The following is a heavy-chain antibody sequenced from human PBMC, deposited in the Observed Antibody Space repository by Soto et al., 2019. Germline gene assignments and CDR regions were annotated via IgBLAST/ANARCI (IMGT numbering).Heavy chain of an antibody. CDR1: GDSISPYY. J-gene: IGHJ5*02. CDR2: IYYTGIT. V-gene: IGHV4-59*01. CDR3: GGGGKYSGSGDFDP. Sequence: SETLSLTCTVSGDSISPYYWSWIRQPPGKGLEWLGYIYYTGITNYNPSLKSRVTISVDMSKNQFSLKLSSVTAADTAVYYCGGGGKYSGSGDFDPGGQEPLVTVP. D-gene: IGHD6-6*01.